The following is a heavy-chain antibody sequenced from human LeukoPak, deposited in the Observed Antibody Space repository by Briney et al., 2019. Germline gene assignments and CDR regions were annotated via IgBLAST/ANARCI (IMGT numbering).Heavy chain of an antibody. J-gene: IGHJ4*02. CDR2: MYYSGTT. V-gene: IGHV4-59*01. CDR3: AGDDNSSWWSY. CDR1: GVSITSYY. D-gene: IGHD6-13*01. Sequence: SETLSLTCTVSGVSITSYYWSWIRPPPGKGLEWIGNMYYSGTTNYNPSLKSRATISADTAKNQLSLKLKSVTAADTAVYYCAGDDNSSWWSYWGLGTLVTVSP.